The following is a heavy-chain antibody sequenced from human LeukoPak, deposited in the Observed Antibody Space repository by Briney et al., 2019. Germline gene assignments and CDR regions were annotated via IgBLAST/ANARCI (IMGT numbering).Heavy chain of an antibody. Sequence: GGSLRLSCAASVFTFSSYAVRWVRQAPGRGREGVLYIVCSGSTVYYADSVKGRFTISRDNAQNSLYLQMNSLRAEDTAIYYCARGNGGYSYGYPDYWGQGTLVTVSS. V-gene: IGHV3-48*03. CDR3: ARGNGGYSYGYPDY. J-gene: IGHJ4*02. CDR1: VFTFSSYA. D-gene: IGHD5-18*01. CDR2: IVCSGSTV.